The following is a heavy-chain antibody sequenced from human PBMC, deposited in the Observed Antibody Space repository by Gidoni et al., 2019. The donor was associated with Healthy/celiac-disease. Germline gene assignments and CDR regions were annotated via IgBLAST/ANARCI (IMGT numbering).Heavy chain of an antibody. CDR3: ARALVAVLDY. Sequence: QVQLVESGGGVVQPGRSLRLSCAASGFTFSSYGMHWVRQAPGKGLEWVAVISYDGSNKYYADSVKGRSTISRDNSKNTLYLQMNSLRAEDTAVYYCARALVAVLDYWGQGTLVTVSS. V-gene: IGHV3-30*03. J-gene: IGHJ4*02. CDR1: GFTFSSYG. CDR2: ISYDGSNK. D-gene: IGHD2-15*01.